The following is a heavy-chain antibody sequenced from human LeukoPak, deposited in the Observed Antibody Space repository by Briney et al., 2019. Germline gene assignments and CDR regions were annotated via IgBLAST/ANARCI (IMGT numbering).Heavy chain of an antibody. Sequence: KPSETLSLTCTVSGVSISSSNSYWGWIRQPPGKGLEWIGSIYYSGSTYYNPSLKSRVTISVDTSKNQFSLKLSSVTAADTAVYYCAKDVCSGGSCYEDYWGQGTLVTVSS. V-gene: IGHV4-39*07. CDR1: GVSISSSNSY. J-gene: IGHJ4*02. D-gene: IGHD2-15*01. CDR3: AKDVCSGGSCYEDY. CDR2: IYYSGST.